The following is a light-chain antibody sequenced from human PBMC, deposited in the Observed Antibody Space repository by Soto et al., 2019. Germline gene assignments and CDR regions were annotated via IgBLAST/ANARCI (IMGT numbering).Light chain of an antibody. CDR2: GAS. CDR1: QSVNNN. CDR3: QQYNKWPPVT. V-gene: IGKV3-15*01. Sequence: EIVMTQSPATLSVSPGERATLSCRASQSVNNNLAWYQQKPGQAPRLLIYGASTKATDIPARFSGSGSGTEFTLTISSLQSEDFAVYYCQQYNKWPPVTFGQGTRLEI. J-gene: IGKJ5*01.